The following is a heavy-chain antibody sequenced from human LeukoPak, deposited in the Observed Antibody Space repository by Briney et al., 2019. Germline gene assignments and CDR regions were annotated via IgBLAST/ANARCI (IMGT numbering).Heavy chain of an antibody. D-gene: IGHD5-24*01. Sequence: QPGGSLRLSCAASGFTFNSYAMSWVRQAPGEGLEWVSAISGRGGSTYYADSVKGRFTISRDNSKNPLYLDINSRSAEDTAVYDFAKGDGFVYWGQGTLVTVSS. J-gene: IGHJ4*02. CDR3: AKGDGFVY. V-gene: IGHV3-23*01. CDR2: ISGRGGST. CDR1: GFTFNSYA.